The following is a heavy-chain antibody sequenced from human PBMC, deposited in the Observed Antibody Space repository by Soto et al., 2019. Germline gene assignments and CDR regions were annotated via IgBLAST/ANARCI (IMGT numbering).Heavy chain of an antibody. J-gene: IGHJ6*02. CDR1: GGSISSSSNY. D-gene: IGHD6-13*01. Sequence: SETLSLTCTVSGGSISSSSNYWGWIRQPPGKGPEWIGSIYYSGSTYYNPSLKSRVTISVDTSKNQFSLKLSSVTAADTAVYYCARHDAGYSSSWYSIGGMDVWGQGTTVTVSS. CDR2: IYYSGST. V-gene: IGHV4-39*01. CDR3: ARHDAGYSSSWYSIGGMDV.